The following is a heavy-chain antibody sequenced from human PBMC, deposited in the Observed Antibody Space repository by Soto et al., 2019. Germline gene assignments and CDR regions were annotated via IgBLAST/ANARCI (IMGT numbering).Heavy chain of an antibody. CDR2: IHHSGAI. D-gene: IGHD2-21*02. V-gene: IGHV4-30-4*08. CDR1: GGSINSDYYH. Sequence: PSETLSLTCTVSGGSINSDYYHWTWIRQSPGKGLEWIGYIHHSGAILYNPSFKSRLAISVDTSKNQFSLHLSSVTDTDTAVYFCAREDDGGDSLDVWGQGTMVTVSS. J-gene: IGHJ6*02. CDR3: AREDDGGDSLDV.